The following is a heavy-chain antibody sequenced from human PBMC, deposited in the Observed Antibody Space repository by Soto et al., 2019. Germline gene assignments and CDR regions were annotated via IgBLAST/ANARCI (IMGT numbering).Heavy chain of an antibody. D-gene: IGHD2-21*01. V-gene: IGHV1-3*01. CDR2: INAGNGNT. CDR3: ACGGVVVIAEYWYFDL. J-gene: IGHJ2*01. Sequence: VQLVQSGAEVKKPGASVKVSCKASGYTFTSYAMHWVRQAPGQRLEWMGWINAGNGNTKYSQKFQGRVTITRDTSESTAYMELSSLRSEDTSVYYCACGGVVVIAEYWYFDLWGRGTLVTVSS. CDR1: GYTFTSYA.